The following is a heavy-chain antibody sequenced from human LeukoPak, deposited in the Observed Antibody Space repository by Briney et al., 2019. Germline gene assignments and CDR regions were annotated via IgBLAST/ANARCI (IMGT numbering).Heavy chain of an antibody. Sequence: GASVKVSCKATGYTFTSYGISWVRQARGQGLEWMGWISAYNGNTNYAQKLQGRVTMTTDTSTSTAYMELRSLRSDDTAVYYCARDSSGWQTFDYWGQGTLVTVSS. D-gene: IGHD6-19*01. V-gene: IGHV1-18*01. CDR1: GYTFTSYG. CDR2: ISAYNGNT. J-gene: IGHJ4*02. CDR3: ARDSSGWQTFDY.